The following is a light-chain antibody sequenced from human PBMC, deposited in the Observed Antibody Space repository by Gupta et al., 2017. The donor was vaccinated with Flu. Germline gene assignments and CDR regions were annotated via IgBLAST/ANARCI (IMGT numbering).Light chain of an antibody. Sequence: DIQMTQSPSSLPASVGDRVTITCQTSQRISSYLNWYQQKPGKAPKLLITAASHLQSGVPSRCSGRGSGTDLTLTMSSVQPEEFATYFCEPSDSTAFGPGTTVDLK. J-gene: IGKJ3*01. CDR1: QRISSY. V-gene: IGKV1-39*01. CDR2: AAS. CDR3: EPSDSTA.